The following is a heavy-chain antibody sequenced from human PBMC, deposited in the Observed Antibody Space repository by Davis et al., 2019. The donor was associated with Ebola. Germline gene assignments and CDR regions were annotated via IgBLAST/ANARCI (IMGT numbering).Heavy chain of an antibody. J-gene: IGHJ5*02. V-gene: IGHV4-34*01. D-gene: IGHD5-18*01. Sequence: SETLSLTCAVYGGSFSGYYWSWIRQPPGKGLEWIGEINHSGSTYYNPSLKSRVTISVDTSKNQFSLNLSSVTAADTAVYYCARGQLWLGDWFDPWGQGTLVTVSS. CDR2: INHSGST. CDR3: ARGQLWLGDWFDP. CDR1: GGSFSGYY.